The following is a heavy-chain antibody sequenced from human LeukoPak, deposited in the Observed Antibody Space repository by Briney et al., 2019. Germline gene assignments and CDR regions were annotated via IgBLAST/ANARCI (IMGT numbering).Heavy chain of an antibody. J-gene: IGHJ4*02. V-gene: IGHV4-30-4*01. CDR1: GGSISSGDYY. D-gene: IGHD3-10*01. CDR3: ARDHGSGSYPWSYYFDY. CDR2: FQYSGST. Sequence: SLTVSLTCTVSGGSISSGDYYWSWIRQPPGKGLEWIGSFQYSGSTYYNPSLKSRFTISVDTSKNQFSLQLSSVTAADTAVYYCARDHGSGSYPWSYYFDYWGQGTLVTPSA.